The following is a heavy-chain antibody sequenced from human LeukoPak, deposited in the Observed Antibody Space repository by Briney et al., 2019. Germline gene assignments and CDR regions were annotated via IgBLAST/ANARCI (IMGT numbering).Heavy chain of an antibody. V-gene: IGHV1-69*05. J-gene: IGHJ4*02. Sequence: GSSVKVSCKASGGTFSSYAISWVRQAPGQGLEWMGGIISIFGTANYAQKFQGRVTITTDESTSTAYMELSSLRSEDTAVYYCARSHYGDYGHFDYWGQGTLVTVSS. D-gene: IGHD4-17*01. CDR2: IISIFGTA. CDR1: GGTFSSYA. CDR3: ARSHYGDYGHFDY.